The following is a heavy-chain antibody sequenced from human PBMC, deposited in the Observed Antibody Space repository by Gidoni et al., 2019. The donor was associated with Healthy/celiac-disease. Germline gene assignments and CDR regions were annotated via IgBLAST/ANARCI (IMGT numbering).Heavy chain of an antibody. J-gene: IGHJ4*02. CDR2: IYYSGRT. Sequence: QLQLQESGPGLVKPSETLSLTCTVSGGSISSSSYYWGWIRQPPGKGLEWIGSIYYSGRTYYRPSLKSRVTISVDTSKNQFSLKLSSVTAADTAVYYCARQLRGVGGVIVIPFTDWGQGTLVTVSS. CDR1: GGSISSSSYY. V-gene: IGHV4-39*01. D-gene: IGHD3-16*02. CDR3: ARQLRGVGGVIVIPFTD.